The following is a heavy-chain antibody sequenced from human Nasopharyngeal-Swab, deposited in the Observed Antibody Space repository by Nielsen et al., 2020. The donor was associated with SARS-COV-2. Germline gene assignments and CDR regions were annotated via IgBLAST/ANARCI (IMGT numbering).Heavy chain of an antibody. V-gene: IGHV4-34*01. D-gene: IGHD3-22*01. CDR1: GGSFSGYY. CDR2: INHSGTT. Sequence: TLSLTCAVYGGSFSGYYWSWIRQPPGKGLEWIGEINHSGTTSYNPSLKSRATISSDTSKNQFSLKLSSVTAADTAVYYCARGHRSISMIVVVIATAHFYFDSWGRGTLVTVTS. J-gene: IGHJ4*02. CDR3: ARGHRSISMIVVVIATAHFYFDS.